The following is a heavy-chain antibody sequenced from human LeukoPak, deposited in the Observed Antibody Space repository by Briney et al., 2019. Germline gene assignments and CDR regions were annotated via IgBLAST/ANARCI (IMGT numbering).Heavy chain of an antibody. Sequence: GRSLRLSCAASGFTFSSYGMHWVRQAPGKGLEWVAVISYDGSNKYYADSVKGRFTISRDNSKNTLYLQMNSLRAVDTAVYYCAKDGNYYGSGSYPNWFDPWGQGTLVTVSS. CDR3: AKDGNYYGSGSYPNWFDP. V-gene: IGHV3-30*18. CDR2: ISYDGSNK. D-gene: IGHD3-10*01. CDR1: GFTFSSYG. J-gene: IGHJ5*02.